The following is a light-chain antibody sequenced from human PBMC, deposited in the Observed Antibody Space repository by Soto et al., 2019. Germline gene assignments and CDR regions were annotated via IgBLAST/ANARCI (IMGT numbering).Light chain of an antibody. CDR1: SSNIGAGYD. Sequence: QSVLTQPPSVSGAPGQRVTISCTGSSSNIGAGYDVHWYQQLPGTAPKLPLYGNSNRPSGVPDRFSGSKSGTSASLAITGLQAEDEADYYCQSYDSSLSGSYVFGTGTKVTVL. CDR2: GNS. J-gene: IGLJ1*01. CDR3: QSYDSSLSGSYV. V-gene: IGLV1-40*01.